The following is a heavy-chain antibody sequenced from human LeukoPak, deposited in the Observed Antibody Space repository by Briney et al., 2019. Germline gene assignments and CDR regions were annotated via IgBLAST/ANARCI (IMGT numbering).Heavy chain of an antibody. CDR1: GGSISSGGYS. Sequence: SETLSLTCAVSGGSISSGGYSWSWIRQPPGKGLEWIGYIYHSGSTYYNPSLKSRVTISVDRSKNQFSLKLSSVTAADTAVYYCARAHLFNYYDSSGYYFDYWGQGTLVTVSS. CDR2: IYHSGST. V-gene: IGHV4-30-2*01. CDR3: ARAHLFNYYDSSGYYFDY. D-gene: IGHD3-22*01. J-gene: IGHJ4*02.